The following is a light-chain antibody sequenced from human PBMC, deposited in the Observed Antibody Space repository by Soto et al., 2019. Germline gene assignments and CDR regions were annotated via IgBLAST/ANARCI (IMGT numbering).Light chain of an antibody. Sequence: EIVLTQSPGTLSLSPGERATLSCRASQSVSSSYLAWYQQKPGQAPRLLIYGASSRATGIPDSFSGSGSGTDFTLTMSRLEPEDFAVYYCQEYGGSPPYTFGQGTKLEIK. CDR2: GAS. V-gene: IGKV3-20*01. CDR3: QEYGGSPPYT. J-gene: IGKJ2*01. CDR1: QSVSSSY.